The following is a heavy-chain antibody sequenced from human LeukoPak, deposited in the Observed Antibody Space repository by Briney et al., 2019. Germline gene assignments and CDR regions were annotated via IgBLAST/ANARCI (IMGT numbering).Heavy chain of an antibody. J-gene: IGHJ4*02. CDR3: ARDADGYED. V-gene: IGHV3-7*01. CDR2: IKEDGSED. D-gene: IGHD5-24*01. CDR1: GLTFSRAW. Sequence: GGSLRLSCAASGLTFSRAWMSWVRQAPGKRLEWVANIKEDGSEDYYADSVKGRFAISKDNAKNSLYLQMNNLGAEDTAMYYCARDADGYEDWGQGTLVIVSS.